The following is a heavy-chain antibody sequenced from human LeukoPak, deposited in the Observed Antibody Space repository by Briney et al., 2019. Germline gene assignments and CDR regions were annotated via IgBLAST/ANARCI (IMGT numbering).Heavy chain of an antibody. Sequence: SGPTLVNPTETLTLTCTCSGFSVGSSGVAVGWIRQPPGKALEWLGHIYWNDDDRYSASLRSRLTTTRDTSENQVVLTMTNMDPVDTATYYCAHLTTSAYYYDYWGQGTLVTVSS. D-gene: IGHD1-1*01. J-gene: IGHJ4*02. V-gene: IGHV2-5*01. CDR2: IYWNDDD. CDR3: AHLTTSAYYYDY. CDR1: GFSVGSSGVA.